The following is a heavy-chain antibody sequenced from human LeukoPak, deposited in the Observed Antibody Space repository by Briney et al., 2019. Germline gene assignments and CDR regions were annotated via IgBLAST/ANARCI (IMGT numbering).Heavy chain of an antibody. J-gene: IGHJ4*02. CDR3: ARGAHGDYDFDY. CDR1: GYTFTSYD. Sequence: ASVKVSCKASGYTFTSYDINWVRQATGQGLEWMGWMNPNSGNTGYAQKFQGRVTMTRNTSISTAYMELSSLRSEDTAVYYCARGAHGDYDFDYWGQGTLVTVSS. CDR2: MNPNSGNT. V-gene: IGHV1-8*01. D-gene: IGHD4-17*01.